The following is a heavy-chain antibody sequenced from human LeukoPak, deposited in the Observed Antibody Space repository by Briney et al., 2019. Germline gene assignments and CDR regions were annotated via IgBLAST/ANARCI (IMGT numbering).Heavy chain of an antibody. Sequence: GGSLRLSCAASGFTFSSYDMHWVRQAPGKGLEWVAVIWYDESNKYYADSVKGRFTISRDNSKNTLYLQMNSLRAEDTAVYYCAREGRGTVTDYYYYGMDVWGQGTTVTVSS. CDR3: AREGRGTVTDYYYYGMDV. D-gene: IGHD4-17*01. CDR1: GFTFSSYD. CDR2: IWYDESNK. V-gene: IGHV3-33*01. J-gene: IGHJ6*02.